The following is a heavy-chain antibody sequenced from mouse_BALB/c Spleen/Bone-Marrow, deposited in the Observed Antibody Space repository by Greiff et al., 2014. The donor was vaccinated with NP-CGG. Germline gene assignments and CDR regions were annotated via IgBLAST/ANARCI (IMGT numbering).Heavy chain of an antibody. D-gene: IGHD4-1*01. CDR1: GYTFTNYW. J-gene: IGHJ3*01. CDR3: ARNWDWVFAY. CDR2: IYPGNNDA. V-gene: IGHV1-5*01. Sequence: EVKLMESGTVLARPGASLRMSCKASGYTFTNYWINWIKQRPGQGLEWIGAIYPGNNDAKYIQKFKAKAKLTAVTSTSTADMELSSLTNEDSAVYYCARNWDWVFAYWGQGALVTVSA.